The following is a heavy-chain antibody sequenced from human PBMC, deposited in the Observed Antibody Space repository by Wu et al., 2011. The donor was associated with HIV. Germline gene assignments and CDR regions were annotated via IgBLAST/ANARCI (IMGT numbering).Heavy chain of an antibody. CDR2: INPTDGST. CDR3: ARAPGGHCRGGTCQIPHWYFEL. CDR1: GFTLTDHY. J-gene: IGHJ2*01. V-gene: IGHV1-46*01. Sequence: QVRVDAVWAEVKRPGASVKVSCTASGFTLTDHYMHWVRQVRGQGLEWMGIINPTDGSTKYEQRFEGRVTMTRDTPTNTVYMELSSLRFEDTAVYFCARAPGGHCRGGTCQIPHWYFELWGRGTLVTVAA. D-gene: IGHD2-15*01.